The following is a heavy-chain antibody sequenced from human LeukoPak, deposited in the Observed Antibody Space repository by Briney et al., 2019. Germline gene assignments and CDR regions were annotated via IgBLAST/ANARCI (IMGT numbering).Heavy chain of an antibody. V-gene: IGHV4-59*01. Sequence: PSETLSLTCTVSGGSISTYSWSWIRQPPGKGLEWVGYIYYSGNTHHNPSLKSRVTISVDTFKKQFSLKLSSVTAADTAVYYCARVRLVGYDILTGYYSFDYWGQGTLVTVSS. CDR2: IYYSGNT. CDR1: GGSISTYS. J-gene: IGHJ4*02. CDR3: ARVRLVGYDILTGYYSFDY. D-gene: IGHD3-9*01.